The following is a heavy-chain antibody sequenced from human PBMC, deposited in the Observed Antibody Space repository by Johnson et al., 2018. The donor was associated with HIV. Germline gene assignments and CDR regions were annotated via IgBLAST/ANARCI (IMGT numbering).Heavy chain of an antibody. CDR3: ARDQAYRSSWAFSFDI. Sequence: VQLVESGGGLIQPGGSLRLSCAASGFTFSTYWVHWVRQVPGEGLVWVARINSDGSSTNYAGSVKGRFTISRDNSKNTVFLQMNSLRSDDTAVYFCARDQAYRSSWAFSFDIWGQGTMVTVSS. CDR1: GFTFSTYW. D-gene: IGHD6-13*01. J-gene: IGHJ3*02. CDR2: INSDGSST. V-gene: IGHV3-74*01.